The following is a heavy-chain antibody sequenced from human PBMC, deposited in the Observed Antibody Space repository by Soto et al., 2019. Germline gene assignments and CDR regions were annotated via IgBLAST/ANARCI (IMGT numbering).Heavy chain of an antibody. D-gene: IGHD3-9*01. CDR1: GFTFSDDW. CDR2: IKQDGSEK. CDR3: ARGDYFDRRFDY. Sequence: PGGSLRLSCVASGFTFSDDWMSWVRQTPGKGLEWVATIKQDGSEKYYVDSVKGRFIVSRDNAKNSLYLQMNSLRAEDTAVYYCARGDYFDRRFDYWGQGTLVTV. V-gene: IGHV3-7*03. J-gene: IGHJ4*02.